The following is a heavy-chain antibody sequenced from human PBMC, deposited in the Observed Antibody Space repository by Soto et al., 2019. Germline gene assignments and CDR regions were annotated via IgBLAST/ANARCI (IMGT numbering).Heavy chain of an antibody. CDR1: GFNFGVHA. CDR2: IRRKAYGGTT. V-gene: IGHV3-49*04. CDR3: TRSLAIDFDS. Sequence: GGSLRLSCSASGFNFGVHAMSWVRQAPGKGLEWVGFIRRKAYGGTTDYAASVKGRFTISRDDSKSIAYLYMNSLKIEDTAVYYCTRSLAIDFDSWGQGTLVTVSS. J-gene: IGHJ4*02.